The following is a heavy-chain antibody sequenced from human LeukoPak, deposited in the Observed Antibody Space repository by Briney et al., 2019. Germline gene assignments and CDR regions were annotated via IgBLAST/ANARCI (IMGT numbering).Heavy chain of an antibody. CDR1: GFTFSSYG. D-gene: IGHD3-10*01. V-gene: IGHV3-30*18. J-gene: IGHJ3*02. Sequence: GGSLRLSCAASGFTFSSYGMHWVRQAPGKGPEWVAVISYDGSNKYYADSVKGRFTISRDNSKNTLYLQMNSLRAEDTAVYYRAKGLLWFGELDLDAFDIWGQGTMVTVSS. CDR2: ISYDGSNK. CDR3: AKGLLWFGELDLDAFDI.